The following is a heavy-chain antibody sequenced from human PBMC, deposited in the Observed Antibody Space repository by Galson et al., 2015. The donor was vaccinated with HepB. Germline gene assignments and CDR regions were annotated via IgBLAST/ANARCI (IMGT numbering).Heavy chain of an antibody. V-gene: IGHV3-48*02. CDR3: AREVSGTFRAFDI. Sequence: SLRLSCAASGFSFSNHRLNWVRQAPGKGLEWVSYIDIIDTTTQYADSVKGRFTISRDNAKNSLFLQMNILRDEDTAVYYCAREVSGTFRAFDIWGQGTMVTVSS. CDR2: IDIIDTTT. J-gene: IGHJ3*02. CDR1: GFSFSNHR. D-gene: IGHD2/OR15-2a*01.